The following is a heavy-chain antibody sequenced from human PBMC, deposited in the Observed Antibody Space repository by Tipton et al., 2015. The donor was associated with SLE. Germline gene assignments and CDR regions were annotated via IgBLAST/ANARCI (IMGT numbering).Heavy chain of an antibody. V-gene: IGHV3-33*08. CDR1: GFTFSSYG. D-gene: IGHD6-13*01. Sequence: SLRLSCAASGFTFSSYGMHWVRQAPGKGLEWVAVIWYDGSNKYYADSVKGRFTISRDNSKNTLYLQMNSLRAEDTGVYFCARGFGSSWSLGPWGQGTLVTVSS. CDR3: ARGFGSSWSLGP. J-gene: IGHJ5*02. CDR2: IWYDGSNK.